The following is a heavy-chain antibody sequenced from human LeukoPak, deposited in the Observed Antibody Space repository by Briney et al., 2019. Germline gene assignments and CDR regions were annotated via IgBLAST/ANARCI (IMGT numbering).Heavy chain of an antibody. CDR2: ISGSGSST. J-gene: IGHJ4*02. V-gene: IGHV3-23*01. Sequence: GGSLRLSCAASGFTFSSYAMSWVRQAPGKGLEGVSTISGSGSSTYYADSVKGRFTISRDNSKNTVYLQMNSLRAEDTAVYYCAKRPYCSGAVCYHIDYWGQGTLVTVSS. D-gene: IGHD2-15*01. CDR1: GFTFSSYA. CDR3: AKRPYCSGAVCYHIDY.